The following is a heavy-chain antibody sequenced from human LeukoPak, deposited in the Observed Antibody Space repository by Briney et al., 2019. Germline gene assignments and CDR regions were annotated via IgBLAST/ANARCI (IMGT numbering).Heavy chain of an antibody. CDR2: ISGGGRTT. D-gene: IGHD2-21*01. CDR1: GFTFSNLS. J-gene: IGHJ4*02. Sequence: PGRCLRLSCAAAGFTFSNLSMSWVSQAAGKGLQWVSVISGGGRTTEYADSVKGRFTVSRDNSVNTLSLHMDSLRVEDTAIYYCAKNVVFTRYFDSWGQGTLVTVSS. V-gene: IGHV3-23*01. CDR3: AKNVVFTRYFDS.